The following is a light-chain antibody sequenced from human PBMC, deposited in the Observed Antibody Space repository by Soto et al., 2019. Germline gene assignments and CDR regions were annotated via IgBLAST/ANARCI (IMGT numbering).Light chain of an antibody. CDR2: WAS. J-gene: IGKJ2*02. CDR3: QQYYSTPRT. Sequence: DIVMTQSPDSLAVSLGERATINCKSSQSVLYSSNNKNYLAWYQQKPGQPPKLLIYWASTRESGVPDRFSGSGSGTDFPLTIGSLQAEDVAVYYCQQYYSTPRTFGQGTKLEIK. V-gene: IGKV4-1*01. CDR1: QSVLYSSNNKNY.